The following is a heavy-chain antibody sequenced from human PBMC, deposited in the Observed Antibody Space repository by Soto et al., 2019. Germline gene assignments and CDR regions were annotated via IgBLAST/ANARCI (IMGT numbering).Heavy chain of an antibody. J-gene: IGHJ4*02. Sequence: QVQLVQSGAEVKKPGSSVKVSCKASGGTLSAHTINWVRQAPGQGLEWMGRVIPMLGKANYAQKLQGRVTITSDKSTSTAYIELRSLRSDDTAVYYCARMRAYTYGLIDYWGQGTLVTVSS. CDR3: ARMRAYTYGLIDY. D-gene: IGHD5-18*01. V-gene: IGHV1-69*02. CDR2: VIPMLGKA. CDR1: GGTLSAHT.